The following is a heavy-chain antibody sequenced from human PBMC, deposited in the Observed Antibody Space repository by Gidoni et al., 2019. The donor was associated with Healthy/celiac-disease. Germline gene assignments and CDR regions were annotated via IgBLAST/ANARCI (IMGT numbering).Heavy chain of an antibody. CDR1: AFTFSSYA. Sequence: EVQLLESGGDLVNPGGSLRLSCAASAFTFSSYAMSWVRQAPGQGLEWVSAISGSGGSTYYADSVKGRFTISRDNSKNTLYLQMNSLRAEDTAVYYCARHLPPTLTRSEEFDYWGQGTLVTVSS. V-gene: IGHV3-23*01. J-gene: IGHJ4*02. CDR3: ARHLPPTLTRSEEFDY. D-gene: IGHD3-9*01. CDR2: ISGSGGST.